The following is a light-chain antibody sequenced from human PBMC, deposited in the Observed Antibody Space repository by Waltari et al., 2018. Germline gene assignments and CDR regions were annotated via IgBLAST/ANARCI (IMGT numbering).Light chain of an antibody. CDR1: SGHNTYA. J-gene: IGLJ2*01. V-gene: IGLV4-69*01. CDR2: INTDGSH. Sequence: QLVLTQSPSASASLGASVKLTCTLSSGHNTYANAWHQQQPEKGPRCLIKINTDGSHTRGDGIPDRFSGSSSGAERYLTISSLQSEDEAVYYCQTWGTGIRVFGGGTKLTVL. CDR3: QTWGTGIRV.